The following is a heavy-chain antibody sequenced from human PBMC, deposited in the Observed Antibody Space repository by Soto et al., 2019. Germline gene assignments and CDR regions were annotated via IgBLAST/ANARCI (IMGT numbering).Heavy chain of an antibody. J-gene: IGHJ6*02. Sequence: GGSLRLSCAASGFTFSSYSMNWVRQAPGKGLEWVSYISSSSSTIYYADSVKGRFTISRDNAKNSLYLQMNSLRDEDTAVYYCARGGTVRGVIPYYGMDVWGRGARVSGSS. V-gene: IGHV3-48*02. CDR2: ISSSSSTI. CDR3: ARGGTVRGVIPYYGMDV. D-gene: IGHD3-10*01. CDR1: GFTFSSYS.